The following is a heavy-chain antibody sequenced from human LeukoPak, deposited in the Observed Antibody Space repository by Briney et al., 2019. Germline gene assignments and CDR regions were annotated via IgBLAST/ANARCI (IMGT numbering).Heavy chain of an antibody. CDR3: AKDHYGGNPRTNYYYYMDV. V-gene: IGHV3-23*01. CDR2: VSGIGDKP. Sequence: GSLRLSCAASGFTFSNYAMSWVRQAPGKGLEWVSAVSGIGDKPYYADSVKGRFTISRDNSKNTLYLQMSSLRAADTALYYCAKDHYGGNPRTNYYYYMDVWGKGTTVTVSS. CDR1: GFTFSNYA. J-gene: IGHJ6*03. D-gene: IGHD4/OR15-4a*01.